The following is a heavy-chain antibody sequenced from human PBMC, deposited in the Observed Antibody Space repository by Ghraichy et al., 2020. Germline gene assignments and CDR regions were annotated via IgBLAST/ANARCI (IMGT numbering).Heavy chain of an antibody. V-gene: IGHV3-9*01. CDR3: ARLTSPQEAYYYYGMDV. Sequence: LSLTCAASGFTFDDYAMHWVRQAPGKGLEWVSGISWNSGSIGYADSVKGRFTISRDNAKNSLYLQMNSLRAEDTALYYCARLTSPQEAYYYYGMDVWGQWTTVTVSS. CDR2: ISWNSGSI. D-gene: IGHD2/OR15-2a*01. J-gene: IGHJ6*02. CDR1: GFTFDDYA.